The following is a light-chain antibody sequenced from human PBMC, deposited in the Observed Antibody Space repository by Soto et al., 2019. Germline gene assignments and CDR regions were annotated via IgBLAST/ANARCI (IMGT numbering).Light chain of an antibody. V-gene: IGLV2-14*03. J-gene: IGLJ1*01. CDR2: EVN. Sequence: QSALTQPVSVSGSPGQSITISCGGTSSDVGAYIYVSWYQQFPGKAPKLILYEVNNRPSGVSNRFSGSKSDTTASLTISGLQPEDEADYYCSAYSDIDTKVFGTGTKVTVL. CDR1: SSDVGAYIY. CDR3: SAYSDIDTKV.